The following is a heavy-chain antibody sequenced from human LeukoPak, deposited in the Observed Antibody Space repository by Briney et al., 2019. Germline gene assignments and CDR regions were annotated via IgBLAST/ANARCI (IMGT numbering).Heavy chain of an antibody. J-gene: IGHJ4*02. CDR2: ISAYNGNT. D-gene: IGHD5-18*01. CDR3: ARTPGFTYVDD. V-gene: IGHV1-18*01. Sequence: ASVKVSCKASGYTFTTYGISWVRQAPGQGLERMGWISAYNGNTNYAQKLQGRVTMTTDTSTSTAYMELRSLRSDDTAIYYCARTPGFTYVDDWGQGTLVTVSS. CDR1: GYTFTTYG.